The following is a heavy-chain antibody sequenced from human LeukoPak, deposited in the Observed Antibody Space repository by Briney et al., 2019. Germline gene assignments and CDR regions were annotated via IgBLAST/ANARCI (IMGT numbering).Heavy chain of an antibody. CDR2: ILYNGNDK. D-gene: IGHD5-12*01. CDR1: GFTFSNFG. J-gene: IGHJ4*02. CDR3: ARWVVATMFDY. Sequence: GGSLRLSCAASGFTFSNFGMYWVRQAPDKGLEWVAFILYNGNDKYYADSVKGRFTISRDNSKNTLYLQMNSLRDEGTAVYYCARWVVATMFDYWGQGTLVTVSS. V-gene: IGHV3-30*05.